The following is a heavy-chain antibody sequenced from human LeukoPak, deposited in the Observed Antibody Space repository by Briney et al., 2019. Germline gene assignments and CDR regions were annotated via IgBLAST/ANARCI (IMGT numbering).Heavy chain of an antibody. CDR1: GGTFSSYA. CDR2: IIPIFGTA. D-gene: IGHD3-9*01. J-gene: IGHJ4*02. Sequence: ASVKASCKASGGTFSSYAISWVRQAPGQGLEWMGGIIPIFGTANYAQKFQGRVTITADESTSTAYMELSSLRSEDTAVYYCARGAHFDWLLSLAVWGQGTLVTVSS. CDR3: ARGAHFDWLLSLAV. V-gene: IGHV1-69*13.